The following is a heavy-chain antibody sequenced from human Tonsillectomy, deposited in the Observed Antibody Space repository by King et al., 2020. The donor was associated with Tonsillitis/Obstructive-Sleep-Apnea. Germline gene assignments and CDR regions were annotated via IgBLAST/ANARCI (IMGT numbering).Heavy chain of an antibody. D-gene: IGHD3-3*01. J-gene: IGHJ6*03. CDR3: ARGSYYDFWSGYFNWNDERTDHYYYYYYMDV. Sequence: EVQLVESGGGLVQPGGSLRLSCAASGFTFSSYWMHWVRQAPGKGLVWVSRINSDGSSTSYADSVKGRFTISRDNAKNTLYLQMNSLRAEDTAVYYCARGSYYDFWSGYFNWNDERTDHYYYYYYMDVWGKGTTVTVPS. CDR1: GFTFSSYW. V-gene: IGHV3-74*01. CDR2: INSDGSST.